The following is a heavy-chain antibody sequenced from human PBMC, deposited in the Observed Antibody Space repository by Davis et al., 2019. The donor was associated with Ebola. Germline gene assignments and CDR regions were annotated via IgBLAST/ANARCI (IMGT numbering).Heavy chain of an antibody. CDR2: INPNSGGT. J-gene: IGHJ3*01. D-gene: IGHD1-26*01. Sequence: ASVKVSCKSSGYTFTGYYIHWVRQAPGQGLEWLGWINPNSGGTTYAQTFQGRVTMTRDTSISTAYMDLSRLTSDDTAVYSCARESDAVGASTTDDAFDVWGQGTMVTVSS. CDR3: ARESDAVGASTTDDAFDV. V-gene: IGHV1-2*02. CDR1: GYTFTGYY.